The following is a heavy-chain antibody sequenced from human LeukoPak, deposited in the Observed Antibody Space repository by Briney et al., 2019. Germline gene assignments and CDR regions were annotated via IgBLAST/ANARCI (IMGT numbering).Heavy chain of an antibody. CDR3: ARYVGSSGMTPFDY. V-gene: IGHV3-11*01. CDR1: GFTFSDYY. CDR2: ISSSGSTI. D-gene: IGHD6-13*01. J-gene: IGHJ4*02. Sequence: GGFLRLSCAASGFTFSDYYMSWIRQAPGKGLEWVSYISSSGSTIYYADSVKGRSTISRDNAKNSLYLQMNSLRAEDTAVYYCARYVGSSGMTPFDYWGQGTLVTVSS.